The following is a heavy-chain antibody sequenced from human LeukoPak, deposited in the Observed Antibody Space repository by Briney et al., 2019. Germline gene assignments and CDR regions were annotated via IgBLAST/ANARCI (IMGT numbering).Heavy chain of an antibody. CDR2: IIPIFGTA. V-gene: IGHV1-69*05. J-gene: IGHJ6*03. Sequence: SVKVSCKASGGTFISYAISWVRQAPGQGLEWMGGIIPIFGTANYAQKFQGRVTITTDESTSTAYMELSSLRSEDTAVYYCARGRRGFTYCSSTSCYNRSYYYYMDVWGKGTTVTVSS. CDR1: GGTFISYA. D-gene: IGHD2-2*02. CDR3: ARGRRGFTYCSSTSCYNRSYYYYMDV.